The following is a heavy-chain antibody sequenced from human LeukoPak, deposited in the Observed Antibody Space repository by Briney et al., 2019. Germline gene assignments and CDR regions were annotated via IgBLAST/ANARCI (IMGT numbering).Heavy chain of an antibody. Sequence: SETLSLTCTVSGYSISSAYYWGWIRQPPGKGLEWIGSIYHSGSTYYNPSLKSRVTISVDTSKNQFSLKLNSVTAADTAVYYCARLDTVVLSYFDPWGQGTLVTVSS. J-gene: IGHJ5*02. CDR3: ARLDTVVLSYFDP. V-gene: IGHV4-38-2*02. D-gene: IGHD2-2*03. CDR1: GYSISSAYY. CDR2: IYHSGST.